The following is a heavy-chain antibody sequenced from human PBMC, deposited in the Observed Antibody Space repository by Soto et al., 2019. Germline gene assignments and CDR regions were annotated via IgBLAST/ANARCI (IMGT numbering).Heavy chain of an antibody. D-gene: IGHD3-9*01. V-gene: IGHV4-61*01. CDR2: IYYIGTT. CDR3: AREEKQLTRYGGDFDY. CDR1: DGSVNTGNYY. Sequence: QVQLQESGPGLVKPSETLSLTCSVSDGSVNTGNYYWSWIRQPPGKGLEWIGHIYYIGTTNYNHSLKSRVTITVYTSKNQFSLKVTPVTAADKAVYLCAREEKQLTRYGGDFDYWGQGILVTVTS. J-gene: IGHJ4*02.